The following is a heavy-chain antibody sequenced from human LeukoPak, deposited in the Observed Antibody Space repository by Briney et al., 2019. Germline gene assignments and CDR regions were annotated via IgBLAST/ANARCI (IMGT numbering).Heavy chain of an antibody. V-gene: IGHV4-38-2*02. CDR3: ARAPSSYESGNGYPNLGWLDP. D-gene: IGHD5-24*01. CDR2: FHRGRI. CDR1: GYPIGLDYY. Sequence: PSETLSLTCKVSGYPIGLDYYWVWIRQAPGRGLQWIGGFHRGRIQYNSALKSRVTISIDSSKNQFSLWMWPVTAADTAFYFCARAPSSYESGNGYPNLGWLDPWGQGALVTVSS. J-gene: IGHJ5*02.